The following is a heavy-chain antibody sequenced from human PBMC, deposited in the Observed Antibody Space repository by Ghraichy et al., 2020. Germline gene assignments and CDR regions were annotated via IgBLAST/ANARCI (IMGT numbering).Heavy chain of an antibody. J-gene: IGHJ4*02. Sequence: GGSLRLSCAASGFTFSNYAMSWVRQAPGKGLEWVSAIPAGGTSTYYADSVKGRFTISRDNSKNTLFLQMNSLRAEDTAVYYCAKIRQWLVNLCDFWGQGTLVTVSS. CDR2: IPAGGTST. D-gene: IGHD6-19*01. V-gene: IGHV3-23*01. CDR3: AKIRQWLVNLCDF. CDR1: GFTFSNYA.